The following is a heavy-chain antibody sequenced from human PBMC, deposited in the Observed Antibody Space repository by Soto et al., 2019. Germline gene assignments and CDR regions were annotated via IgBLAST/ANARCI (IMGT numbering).Heavy chain of an antibody. J-gene: IGHJ1*01. CDR1: GYNFNNFL. Sequence: QVKLVQSGPEVKKPGASVMVSCQASGYNFNNFLISWVRQAPGQGPEWVGWISADNGDTNYGQKFLGRVTMTTDTSTSTAYMDLRSLRADDTAGYYWARGYYDSSGFFHEDHWGQGTLISVSS. CDR2: ISADNGDT. D-gene: IGHD3-22*01. CDR3: ARGYYDSSGFFHEDH. V-gene: IGHV1-18*01.